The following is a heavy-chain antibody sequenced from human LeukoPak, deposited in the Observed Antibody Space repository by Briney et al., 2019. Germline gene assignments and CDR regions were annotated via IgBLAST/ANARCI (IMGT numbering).Heavy chain of an antibody. CDR2: INTNTGNP. J-gene: IGHJ4*02. CDR1: GYTFTSYA. Sequence: ASVKVSCKASGYTFTSYAMNWVRQAPGQGLEWMGWINTNTGNPTYAQGFTGRFVFSSDTSVSTAYLQISSLKAEDTAVYYCARDHLPLMVRGVTNFDYWGQGTLVTVSS. D-gene: IGHD3-10*01. V-gene: IGHV7-4-1*02. CDR3: ARDHLPLMVRGVTNFDY.